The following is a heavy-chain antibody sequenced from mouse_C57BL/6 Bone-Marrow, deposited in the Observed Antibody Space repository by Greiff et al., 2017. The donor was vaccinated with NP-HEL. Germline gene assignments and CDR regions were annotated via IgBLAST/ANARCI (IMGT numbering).Heavy chain of an antibody. CDR1: GYAFSSSW. V-gene: IGHV1-82*01. Sequence: VQLQQSGPELVKPGASVKISCKASGYAFSSSWMNWVKQRPGKGLEWIGRIYPGDGDTNYNGKFKGKATLTADKSYSTAYMQLISLTSEDSAVYFCARSYYYGSSYWYFDVWGTGTTVTVSS. CDR2: IYPGDGDT. D-gene: IGHD1-1*01. CDR3: ARSYYYGSSYWYFDV. J-gene: IGHJ1*03.